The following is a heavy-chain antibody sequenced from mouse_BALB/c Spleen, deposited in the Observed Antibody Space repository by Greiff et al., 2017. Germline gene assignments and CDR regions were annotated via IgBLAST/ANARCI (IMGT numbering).Heavy chain of an antibody. Sequence: EVHLVESGGGLVQPGGSRKLSCAASGFTFSSFGMHWVRQAPEKGLEWVAYISSGSSTIYYADTVKGRFTISRDNPKNTLFLQMTSLRSEDTAMYYCARSYYYGSSHYYAMDYWGQGTSVTVSS. CDR1: GFTFSSFG. CDR2: ISSGSSTI. CDR3: ARSYYYGSSHYYAMDY. J-gene: IGHJ4*01. D-gene: IGHD1-1*01. V-gene: IGHV5-17*02.